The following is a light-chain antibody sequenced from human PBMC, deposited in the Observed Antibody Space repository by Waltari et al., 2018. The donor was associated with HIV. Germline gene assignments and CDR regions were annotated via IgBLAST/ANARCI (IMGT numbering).Light chain of an antibody. CDR3: AAWDGSLRGGV. J-gene: IGLJ3*02. V-gene: IGLV1-47*01. Sequence: QSVLTQPPSASGTPGQRVTIPCSGSSANIGINDVPWYKHRPGTAPKLLIFTNNQRPSWVPDRFSASKSGTSASLAISALQSDDEADYYCAAWDGSLRGGVFGGGTKLTV. CDR1: SANIGIND. CDR2: TNN.